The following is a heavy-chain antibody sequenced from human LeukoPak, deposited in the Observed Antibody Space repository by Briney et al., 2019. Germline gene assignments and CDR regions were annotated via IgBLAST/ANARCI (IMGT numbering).Heavy chain of an antibody. V-gene: IGHV4-59*12. Sequence: SETLSLTCTVSGDSISNYYWNWIRQPPGKGLEWIGEVHLDGRTNYNPSLESRLTMSVDLSENHISLKLTSVTAADTAVYYCAREGGFYRPLDYSGQGTLVTVSS. D-gene: IGHD3-3*01. J-gene: IGHJ4*02. CDR2: VHLDGRT. CDR3: AREGGFYRPLDY. CDR1: GDSISNYY.